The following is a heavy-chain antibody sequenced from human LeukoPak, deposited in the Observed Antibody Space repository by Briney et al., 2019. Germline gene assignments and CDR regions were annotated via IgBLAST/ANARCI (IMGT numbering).Heavy chain of an antibody. J-gene: IGHJ6*03. D-gene: IGHD6-13*01. CDR3: ARGESSPPSYYYYYMDV. Sequence: SSETLSLTCTVSGGSISSYYWSWIWQPPGKGLEWIGYIYYSGSTNYNPSLKSRVTISVDTSKDQFSPKLNSVTAADTAVYYCARGESSPPSYYYYYMDVWGKGTTVTVSS. CDR2: IYYSGST. V-gene: IGHV4-59*01. CDR1: GGSISSYY.